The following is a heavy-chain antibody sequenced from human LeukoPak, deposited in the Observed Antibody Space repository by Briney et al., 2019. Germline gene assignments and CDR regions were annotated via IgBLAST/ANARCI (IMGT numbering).Heavy chain of an antibody. Sequence: ASVKVSCKASGGTFSSYAISWVRQAPGQGLEWMGRIIPILGIANYAQKFQGRVTITADESTSTAYMELSSLRSEDTAVYYCAGDPNYYGSGSYYNWFDPWGQGTLVTVSS. CDR1: GGTFSSYA. V-gene: IGHV1-69*04. D-gene: IGHD3-10*01. CDR3: AGDPNYYGSGSYYNWFDP. J-gene: IGHJ5*02. CDR2: IIPILGIA.